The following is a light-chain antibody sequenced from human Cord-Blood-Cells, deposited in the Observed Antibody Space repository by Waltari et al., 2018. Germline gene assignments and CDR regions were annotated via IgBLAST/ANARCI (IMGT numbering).Light chain of an antibody. CDR1: QSISSY. Sequence: DIQMTQSPSSLSASVGDRVTITCRASQSISSYLNWYQQKPGQAPKLLIYAASSLQSGDPSRFSGSGSGTDFTLTISSLQPEDFATYYCQQSYSTPLTFGGGTKVEIK. CDR2: AAS. CDR3: QQSYSTPLT. V-gene: IGKV1-39*01. J-gene: IGKJ4*01.